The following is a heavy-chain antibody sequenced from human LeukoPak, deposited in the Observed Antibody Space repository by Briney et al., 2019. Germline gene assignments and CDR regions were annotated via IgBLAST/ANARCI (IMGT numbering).Heavy chain of an antibody. CDR3: ARPPPTSSGWYFDY. CDR2: ISYDGSNK. J-gene: IGHJ4*02. CDR1: GFTFSSCA. V-gene: IGHV3-30*04. Sequence: GGSLRLSCAASGFTFSSCAMHWVRQAPGKGLEWVAVISYDGSNKYYADSVKGRFTISRDNSKNTLYLQMNSLRAEDTAVYYCARPPPTSSGWYFDYWGQGTLVTVSS. D-gene: IGHD6-19*01.